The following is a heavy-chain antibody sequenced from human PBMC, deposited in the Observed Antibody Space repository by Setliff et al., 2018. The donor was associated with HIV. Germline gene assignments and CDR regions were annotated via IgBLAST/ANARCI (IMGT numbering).Heavy chain of an antibody. CDR3: AKTLVVVASPLDF. D-gene: IGHD2-15*01. CDR2: VIRGGHNT. Sequence: PGGSLRLSCAASGFSFSNYAMSWVRQAPGKGLEWVSSVIRGGHNTFYADSVKGRFTISRDNSKDTLYLQMSGLTAEDTAIYYCAKTLVVVASPLDFWGQGTLVTVSS. CDR1: GFSFSNYA. J-gene: IGHJ4*02. V-gene: IGHV3-23*01.